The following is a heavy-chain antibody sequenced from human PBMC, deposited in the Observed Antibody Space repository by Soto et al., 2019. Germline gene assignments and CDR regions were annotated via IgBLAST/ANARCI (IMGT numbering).Heavy chain of an antibody. J-gene: IGHJ4*02. D-gene: IGHD3-9*01. CDR1: DDSINSDKYY. CDR3: ARLEGLATISYYFDF. Sequence: QLQLQESGPGLVKPSETLSLTCSVSDDSINSDKYYWGWIRQPPGKGLEWIGSIYYRGNAYYNPSPPARVTIPRDKSRSQFSLKLNSVTAADSAVYFCARLEGLATISYYFDFWGPGALVTVSS. CDR2: IYYRGNA. V-gene: IGHV4-39*01.